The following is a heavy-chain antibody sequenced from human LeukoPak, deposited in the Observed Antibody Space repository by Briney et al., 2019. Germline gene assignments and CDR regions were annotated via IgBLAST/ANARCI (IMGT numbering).Heavy chain of an antibody. CDR2: INPNSGGT. CDR1: GYTFTGYY. Sequence: GASVKVSCKASGYTFTGYYMHWVRQAPGQGLEWMGWINPNSGGTNYAQKFQGRVAMTRDTSISTVYMELSSLKSEDTAVYYCAMDGSNWYYVSWGQGTLVTVSS. CDR3: AMDGSNWYYVS. J-gene: IGHJ4*02. D-gene: IGHD6-13*01. V-gene: IGHV1-2*02.